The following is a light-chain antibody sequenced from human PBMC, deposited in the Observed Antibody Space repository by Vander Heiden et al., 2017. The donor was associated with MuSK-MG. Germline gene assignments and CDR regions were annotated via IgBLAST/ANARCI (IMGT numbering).Light chain of an antibody. CDR3: LQYDNHPLT. V-gene: IGKV1-33*01. Sequence: DIQMTQSPSSLSASVGDRVTITCQASQDISNYLHWYQQKPGKAPKLLIYDASNLETGVPSRFSGSGSGTDFTLTISSLQPEDIATYYCLQYDNHPLTFGGGTKVEIK. CDR1: QDISNY. CDR2: DAS. J-gene: IGKJ4*01.